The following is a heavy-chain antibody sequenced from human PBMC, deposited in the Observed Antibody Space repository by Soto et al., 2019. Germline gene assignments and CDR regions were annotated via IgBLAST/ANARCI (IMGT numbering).Heavy chain of an antibody. Sequence: QLQLQESDSGLVRPSQTLSLTCAVSGGSISSGGYSWNWIRQPPGKGLEWIGYIYHSGSTLYNPSLTSRVTISVDKSKNHFSLTLTSVTAADTAVYYCARDQLEGNWFDPWGQGTLVTVSS. V-gene: IGHV4-30-2*01. CDR2: IYHSGST. CDR3: ARDQLEGNWFDP. J-gene: IGHJ5*02. D-gene: IGHD1-1*01. CDR1: GGSISSGGYS.